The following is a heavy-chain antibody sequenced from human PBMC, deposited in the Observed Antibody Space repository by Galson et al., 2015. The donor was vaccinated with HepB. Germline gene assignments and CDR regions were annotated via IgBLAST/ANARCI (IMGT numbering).Heavy chain of an antibody. D-gene: IGHD1-26*01. Sequence: SLRLSCAASGFTFSSYAMSWVRQAPGKGLEWVSAISGSGGSTYYADSVKGRFTISRDSSKNTLYLQMNSLRAEDTAVYYCAKGGGSYFAAFDIWGQGTMVTVSS. J-gene: IGHJ3*02. V-gene: IGHV3-23*01. CDR1: GFTFSSYA. CDR3: AKGGGSYFAAFDI. CDR2: ISGSGGST.